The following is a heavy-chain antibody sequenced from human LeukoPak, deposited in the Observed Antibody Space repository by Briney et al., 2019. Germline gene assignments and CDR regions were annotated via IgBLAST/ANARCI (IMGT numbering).Heavy chain of an antibody. CDR1: GGSISSSSYY. CDR3: ARAIAYSDAFDI. V-gene: IGHV4-39*07. Sequence: SETLSLTCTVSGGSISSSSYYWGWIRQPPGKGLEWIGSIYYSGSTYYNPSLKSRVTISVDTSKNQFSLKLSSVTAADTAVYYCARAIAYSDAFDIWGQGTMVTVSS. CDR2: IYYSGST. D-gene: IGHD2-15*01. J-gene: IGHJ3*02.